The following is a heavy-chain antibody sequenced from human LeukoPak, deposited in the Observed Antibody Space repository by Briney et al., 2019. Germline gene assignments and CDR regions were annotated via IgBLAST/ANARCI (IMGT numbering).Heavy chain of an antibody. V-gene: IGHV4-39*01. CDR1: GGSISSSSYY. Sequence: SETLSLTCTVSGGSISSSSYYWGWIRQPPGKGLEWIGSIYYSGSTYYNPSLKSRVTISVDTSKNQFSLKLSSVTAADTAVYYCARRGSGYFFDCWGQGTLVTVSS. D-gene: IGHD3-22*01. J-gene: IGHJ4*02. CDR3: ARRGSGYFFDC. CDR2: IYYSGST.